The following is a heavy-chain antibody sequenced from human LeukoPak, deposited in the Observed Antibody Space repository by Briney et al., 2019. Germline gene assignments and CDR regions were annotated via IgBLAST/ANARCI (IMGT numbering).Heavy chain of an antibody. CDR3: ANLHYVSSGSNFDY. CDR2: IHYSGTT. CDR1: ADSISSRY. J-gene: IGHJ4*02. D-gene: IGHD3-22*01. V-gene: IGHV4-59*11. Sequence: SETLSLTCTVSADSISSRYCSWIRQPPGKGLEWIGYIHYSGTTNYNPSLKSRVTISVDTSKKQFSLTLKSVTAADTAVYYCANLHYVSSGSNFDYWGQGTLVTVSS.